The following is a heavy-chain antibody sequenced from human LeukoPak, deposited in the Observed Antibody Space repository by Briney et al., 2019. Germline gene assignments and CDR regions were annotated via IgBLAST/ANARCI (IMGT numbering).Heavy chain of an antibody. CDR1: RFSFRSYF. Sequence: PGGSLRLSCAASRFSFRSYFMYWVRQAPGKGLVWVSRINTDGRDTEYADSVKGRFTISRDNAKNTLYMQMNSLREEDTAVYYCVAYNWNYPDYWGQGTLVTVSS. CDR3: VAYNWNYPDY. CDR2: INTDGRDT. V-gene: IGHV3-74*03. J-gene: IGHJ4*02. D-gene: IGHD1-7*01.